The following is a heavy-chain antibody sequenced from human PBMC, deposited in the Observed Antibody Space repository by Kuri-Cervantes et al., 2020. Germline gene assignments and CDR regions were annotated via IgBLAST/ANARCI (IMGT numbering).Heavy chain of an antibody. J-gene: IGHJ3*02. D-gene: IGHD6-13*01. CDR2: INPGGSGV. CDR1: GFTFSDYY. Sequence: GSLKISCAASGFTFSDYYVSWIRQAPGKGLEWVSYINPGGSGVYYADSVKGRFIISRDNAKNSLYLQMNSLRAEDTAVYYCARDRGQQLVLGGAFDIWGQGTMVTVSS. V-gene: IGHV3-11*01. CDR3: ARDRGQQLVLGGAFDI.